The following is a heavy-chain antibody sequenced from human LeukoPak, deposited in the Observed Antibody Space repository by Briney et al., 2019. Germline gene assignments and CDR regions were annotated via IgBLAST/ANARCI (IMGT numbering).Heavy chain of an antibody. V-gene: IGHV4-34*01. CDR1: GGSFSGYY. D-gene: IGHD6-13*01. J-gene: IGHJ6*02. Sequence: SETLSLTCAVYGGSFSGYYWSWIRQPPGKGLEWIGEINHSGSTNYNPSLKSRVTISVDTPKNQFSLKLSSVTAADTAVYYCARIYSSSWYVNYYYYGMDVWGQGTTVTVSS. CDR2: INHSGST. CDR3: ARIYSSSWYVNYYYYGMDV.